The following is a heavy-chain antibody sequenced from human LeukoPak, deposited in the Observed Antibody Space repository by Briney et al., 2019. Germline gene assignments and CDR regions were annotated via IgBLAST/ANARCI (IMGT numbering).Heavy chain of an antibody. CDR1: GFTFRSYS. V-gene: IGHV3-48*01. CDR2: ISSSSSTI. Sequence: PGGSLRLSCADSGFTFRSYSMNWVREAPGKRRECVSYISSSSSTIYYADSVKGRFTISRDNAKNSLYLQMNSLRAQTTALFYCERELLGSGLYSAFGYWGQGTLVTVSS. CDR3: ERELLGSGLYSAFGY. J-gene: IGHJ4*02. D-gene: IGHD6-19*01.